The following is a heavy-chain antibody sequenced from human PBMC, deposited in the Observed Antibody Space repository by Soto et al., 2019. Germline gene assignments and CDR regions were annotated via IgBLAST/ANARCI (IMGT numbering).Heavy chain of an antibody. CDR2: IYYSGST. CDR1: GGSISSGGYY. J-gene: IGHJ6*02. V-gene: IGHV4-31*03. D-gene: IGHD3-10*01. CDR3: ARDRPITMVRGVILDYYGMDV. Sequence: SETLSLTCTVSGGSISSGGYYWSWIRQHAGKGLEWIGYIYYSGSTYYNPSLKSRVTISVDTSKNQFSLKLSSVTAADTAVYYCARDRPITMVRGVILDYYGMDVWGQGNKVTVSS.